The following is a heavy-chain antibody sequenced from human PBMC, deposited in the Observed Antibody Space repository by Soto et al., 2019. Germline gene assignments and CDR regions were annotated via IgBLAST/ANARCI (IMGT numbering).Heavy chain of an antibody. V-gene: IGHV1-3*01. CDR3: ARGSATGQRDP. J-gene: IGHJ5*02. CDR2: INPDNGNT. D-gene: IGHD2-15*01. Sequence: ASVKVSCKASGYTFTRYTMNWVRQAPGQRLEWMGWINPDNGNTKSSQKFQDRVIITRDTSASTAYMDLSSLRSEDTAVYYCARGSATGQRDPGGQRTLVTVSS. CDR1: GYTFTRYT.